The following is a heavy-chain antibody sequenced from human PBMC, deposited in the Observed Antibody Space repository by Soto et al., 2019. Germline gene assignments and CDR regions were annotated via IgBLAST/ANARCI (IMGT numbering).Heavy chain of an antibody. J-gene: IGHJ4*02. CDR2: ISYDGSNK. Sequence: GGSLRLSCAASGFIFSSYAMHWVRQAPGKGLEWVAVISYDGSNKYYADSVKGRFIISRDNSKNTLYLQMDSLRAEDTAVYYCAPRPGRGDSTVFDYWGQGTLVTVSS. D-gene: IGHD6-6*01. CDR3: APRPGRGDSTVFDY. V-gene: IGHV3-30*03. CDR1: GFIFSSYA.